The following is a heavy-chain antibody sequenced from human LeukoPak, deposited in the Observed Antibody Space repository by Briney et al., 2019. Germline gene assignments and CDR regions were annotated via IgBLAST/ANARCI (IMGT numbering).Heavy chain of an antibody. CDR2: ISSTSSTI. V-gene: IGHV3-48*01. CDR1: EFTFSDYN. CDR3: AKAQSGSYYGDY. D-gene: IGHD1-26*01. J-gene: IGHJ4*02. Sequence: GGSLRLSCAASEFTFSDYNMNWVRQAPGKGLEWVSYISSTSSTIYYADSVKGRFTISRDNSKNTLYLQMNSLRAEDTAVYYCAKAQSGSYYGDYWGQGTLVTVTS.